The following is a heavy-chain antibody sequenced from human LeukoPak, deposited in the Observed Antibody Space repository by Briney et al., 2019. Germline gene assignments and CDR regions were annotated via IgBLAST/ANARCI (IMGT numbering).Heavy chain of an antibody. CDR2: INQDGTEK. CDR1: GFPFTTYW. J-gene: IGHJ4*02. V-gene: IGHV3-7*03. Sequence: GESLRLSCAASGFPFTTYWMSWVRQAPGKGLEWVANINQDGTEKYYVDSVKGRFTISRDYAKNSLYLQMNSLRVEDTAVYYCAKGGYYDSSGYYYAIDYWGQGTLVTVSS. CDR3: AKGGYYDSSGYYYAIDY. D-gene: IGHD3-22*01.